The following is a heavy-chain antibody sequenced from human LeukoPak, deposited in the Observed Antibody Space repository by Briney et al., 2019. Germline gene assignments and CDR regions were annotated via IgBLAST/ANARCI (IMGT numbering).Heavy chain of an antibody. CDR2: IYYSGST. CDR1: GGSISSYY. CDR3: ARDSGYDYYYYYMDV. Sequence: SETLSLTCTVSGGSISSYYWSWIRQPPGKGLEWIGYIYYSGSTNYNPSLKSRVTISVDTSKNQFSLKLSSVTAADTAVYYCARDSGYDYYYYYMDVWGKGTTVTVSS. D-gene: IGHD5-12*01. J-gene: IGHJ6*03. V-gene: IGHV4-59*01.